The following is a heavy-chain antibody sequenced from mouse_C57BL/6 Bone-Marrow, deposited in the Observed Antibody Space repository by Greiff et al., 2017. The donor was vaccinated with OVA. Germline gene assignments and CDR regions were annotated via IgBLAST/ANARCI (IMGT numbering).Heavy chain of an antibody. Sequence: QVQLQQPGAELVKPGASVKMSCKASGYTFTSYWITWVKQRPGQGLEWIGDIYPGSGSTNYNEKFKSKATLTVDTSSSTAYMQLSSLTSEDSAVYYCARESITTVVATDYAMDYWGQGTSVTVSS. D-gene: IGHD1-1*01. J-gene: IGHJ4*01. V-gene: IGHV1-55*01. CDR2: IYPGSGST. CDR3: ARESITTVVATDYAMDY. CDR1: GYTFTSYW.